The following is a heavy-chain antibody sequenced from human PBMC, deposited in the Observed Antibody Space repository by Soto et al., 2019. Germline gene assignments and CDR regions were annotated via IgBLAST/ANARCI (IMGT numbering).Heavy chain of an antibody. CDR1: GFTFSGYA. CDR2: LRGIGVTN. J-gene: IGHJ6*03. Sequence: GGSLRLSCAASGFTFSGYAMSWVRQAPGKGLEWVSPLRGIGVTNNYADSVKGRFTISRDNSKNTLYLQMNSLRAEDTAVYYCAKSQSGGSDFYCYMDVWGKGTTVTVSS. CDR3: AKSQSGGSDFYCYMDV. D-gene: IGHD2-15*01. V-gene: IGHV3-23*01.